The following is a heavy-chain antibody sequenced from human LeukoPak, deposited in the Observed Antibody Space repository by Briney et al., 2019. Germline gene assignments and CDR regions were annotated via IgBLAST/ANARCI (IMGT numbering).Heavy chain of an antibody. V-gene: IGHV1-8*03. CDR2: MNPNSGNT. J-gene: IGHJ3*02. D-gene: IGHD3-16*01. CDR3: SLSRMGVRLRYDAFDI. Sequence: GASVKVSCKASGYTFTSYDINWVRQATGQGLEWMGWMNPNSGNTGYAQKFQGRVTITRNTSISTAYMELSSLRSEDTAVYYCSLSRMGVRLRYDAFDIWGQGTMVTVSS. CDR1: GYTFTSYD.